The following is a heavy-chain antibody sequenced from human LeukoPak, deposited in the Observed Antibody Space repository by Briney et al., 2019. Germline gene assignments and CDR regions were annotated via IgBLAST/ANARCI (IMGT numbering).Heavy chain of an antibody. J-gene: IGHJ4*02. CDR1: GFTFSSYG. D-gene: IGHD6-19*01. V-gene: IGHV3-30*18. CDR3: AKDGPYSSGWYEEGYFDY. CDR2: ISYDGSNK. Sequence: GGSLRLSCAASGFTFSSYGMHWVCQAPGKGLEWVAVISYDGSNKYYADSVKGRFTISRDNSKNTLYLQMNSLRAEDTAVYYCAKDGPYSSGWYEEGYFDYWGQGTLVTVSS.